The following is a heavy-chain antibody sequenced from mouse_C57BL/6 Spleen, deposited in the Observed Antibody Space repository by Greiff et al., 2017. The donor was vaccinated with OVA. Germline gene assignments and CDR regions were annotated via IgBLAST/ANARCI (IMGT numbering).Heavy chain of an antibody. J-gene: IGHJ1*03. D-gene: IGHD1-1*01. CDR1: GFNIKNTY. CDR2: IDPANGNT. Sequence: EVMLVESVAELVRPGASVKLSCTASGFNIKNTYMHWVKQRPEQGLEWIGRIDPANGNTKYAPKFQGKATITADTSSNTAYLQLSSLTSEDTAIYYCAPITTVVAPSYWYFDVWGTGTTVTVSS. CDR3: APITTVVAPSYWYFDV. V-gene: IGHV14-3*01.